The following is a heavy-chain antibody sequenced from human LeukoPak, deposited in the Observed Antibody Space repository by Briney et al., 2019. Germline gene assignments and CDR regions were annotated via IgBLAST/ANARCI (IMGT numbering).Heavy chain of an antibody. CDR2: IKEDGSAK. V-gene: IGHV3-7*05. J-gene: IGHJ6*02. Sequence: GGSLRLSCAASGFIFSSYWMNWVRQAPGKGLEWVANIKEDGSAKYYVDSVKGRFTISRDNAKNSLYPQMNSLRAEDTAVYYCVMDMDVWGQGTTVTVSS. CDR3: VMDMDV. CDR1: GFIFSSYW.